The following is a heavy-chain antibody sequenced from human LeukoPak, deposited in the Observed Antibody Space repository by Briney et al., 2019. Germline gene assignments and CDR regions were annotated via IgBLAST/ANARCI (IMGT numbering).Heavy chain of an antibody. V-gene: IGHV4-39*07. Sequence: TSETLSLTCTVSGGSISSSYYYWGWIRQPPGKGLEWIGSIFSSGSTHHNLFLRSRVTISVDTSKNQFSLKLASVTAADTAIYYCAKGAGGFSYYNWFDPWGQGTLVTVSS. D-gene: IGHD5-18*01. CDR2: IFSSGST. CDR3: AKGAGGFSYYNWFDP. CDR1: GGSISSSYYY. J-gene: IGHJ5*02.